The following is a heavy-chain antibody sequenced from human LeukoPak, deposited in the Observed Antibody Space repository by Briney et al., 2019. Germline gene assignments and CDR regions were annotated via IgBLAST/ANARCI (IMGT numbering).Heavy chain of an antibody. J-gene: IGHJ4*02. D-gene: IGHD3-22*01. V-gene: IGHV1-69*01. Sequence: SVKVSCKASGGTFSSYAISWVRQAPGQGLEWMGGIIPIFGTANCAQKFQGRVTITADESTSTAYMELSSLRSEDTAVYYCARTQMFGELQYYYDSSGYYPYWGQGTLVTVSS. CDR3: ARTQMFGELQYYYDSSGYYPY. CDR2: IIPIFGTA. CDR1: GGTFSSYA.